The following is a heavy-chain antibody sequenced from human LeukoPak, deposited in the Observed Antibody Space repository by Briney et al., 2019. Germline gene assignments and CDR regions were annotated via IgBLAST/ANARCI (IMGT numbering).Heavy chain of an antibody. D-gene: IGHD6-6*01. V-gene: IGHV1-46*01. CDR1: GYTFTRYY. J-gene: IGHJ5*02. CDR2: INPSGGST. Sequence: ASVKVSCKASGYTFTRYYMHWVRQAPGQGLEWMGIINPSGGSTSYAQKFQGRVTMTRDMSTSTVYMELSSLRSEDTAVYYCARDRIAARDWFDPWGQGTLVTVSS. CDR3: ARDRIAARDWFDP.